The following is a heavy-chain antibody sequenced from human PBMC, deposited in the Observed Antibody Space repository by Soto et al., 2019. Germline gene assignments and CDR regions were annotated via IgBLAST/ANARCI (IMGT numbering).Heavy chain of an antibody. V-gene: IGHV3-9*01. D-gene: IGHD6-19*01. CDR3: AKGRSSCWSYFDY. CDR2: ISWNSGSI. CDR1: GFTFDDYA. J-gene: IGHJ4*02. Sequence: EVQLVESGGGLVQPGRSLRLSCAASGFTFDDYAMHWVRQAPGKGLEWVSGISWNSGSIGYADSVKGRFTISRDNAKNTLYLQMNSLRAEDTALYYCAKGRSSCWSYFDYWGQGTLVTVSS.